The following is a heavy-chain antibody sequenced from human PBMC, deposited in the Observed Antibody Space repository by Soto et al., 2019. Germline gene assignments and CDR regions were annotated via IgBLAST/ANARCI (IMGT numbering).Heavy chain of an antibody. Sequence: EVQLLESGGGLVQPGGSLRLSCAASGFTFTPYAMTWVRQAPGKGPEWVSVITGGVGVTYYADSVKGRFTISRDNSKDTLYLHMNNLPAEDTAVYFCAKFRGGTFNQWYFHYWGQGTRVTVSS. CDR3: AKFRGGTFNQWYFHY. CDR1: GFTFTPYA. D-gene: IGHD3-16*01. CDR2: ITGGVGVT. V-gene: IGHV3-23*01. J-gene: IGHJ4*02.